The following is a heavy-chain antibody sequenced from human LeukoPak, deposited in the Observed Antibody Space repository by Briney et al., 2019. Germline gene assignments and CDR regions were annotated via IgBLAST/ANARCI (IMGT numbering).Heavy chain of an antibody. CDR3: ARSTGYTTDLDY. D-gene: IGHD6-13*01. CDR1: GLTFSSYP. CDR2: ISYDGSSK. Sequence: PGGSLRPSCAASGLTFSSYPMHWARQAPGKGREWVAVISYDGSSKYYADSVKGRFTISRDNSKNTLYLQMNSLRAEDTAVYYCARSTGYTTDLDYWGQGTLVTVSS. J-gene: IGHJ4*02. V-gene: IGHV3-30-3*01.